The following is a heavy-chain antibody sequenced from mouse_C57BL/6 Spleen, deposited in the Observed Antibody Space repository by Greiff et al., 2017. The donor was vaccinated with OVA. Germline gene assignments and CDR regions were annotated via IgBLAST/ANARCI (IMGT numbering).Heavy chain of an antibody. J-gene: IGHJ1*03. D-gene: IGHD1-1*01. Sequence: EVKVVESGGGLVKPGGSLKLSCAASGFTFSSYAMSWVRQTPEKRLEWVATISDGGSYTYYPDNVKGRFTISRDNAKNNLYLQMSHLKSEDTAMYYCARDRDYYGSSYDWYFDVWGTGTTVTVSS. V-gene: IGHV5-4*01. CDR2: ISDGGSYT. CDR1: GFTFSSYA. CDR3: ARDRDYYGSSYDWYFDV.